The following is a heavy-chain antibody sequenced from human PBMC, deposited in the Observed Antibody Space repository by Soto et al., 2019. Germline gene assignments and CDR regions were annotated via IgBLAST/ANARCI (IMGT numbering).Heavy chain of an antibody. CDR1: GGSISSGGYY. J-gene: IGHJ6*02. CDR2: IYYSGST. D-gene: IGHD3-10*01. CDR3: ARELRFGEEYYVMDV. Sequence: QVQLQESGPGLVKPSQTLSLTCTVSGGSISSGGYYWSWIRQHPGKGLEWIGYIYYSGSTYYNPSPKCQVTISGATSKNQSSLKLSSVTAADRAVYYCARELRFGEEYYVMDVWGQGTTVTVSS. V-gene: IGHV4-31*01.